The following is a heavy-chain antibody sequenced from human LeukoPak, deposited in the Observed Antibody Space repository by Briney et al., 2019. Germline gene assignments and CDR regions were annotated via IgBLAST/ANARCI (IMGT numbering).Heavy chain of an antibody. D-gene: IGHD3-10*01. V-gene: IGHV1-69*04. Sequence: ASVKVSCKASGGTFSSYAISWVRQAPGQGLEWMGRIIPILGIANYAQKFQGRVTITADKSTSTAYMELSSLRSEDTAVYYCARDPSMVRGVINYYFDYWGQGTLVTVSS. CDR1: GGTFSSYA. J-gene: IGHJ4*02. CDR3: ARDPSMVRGVINYYFDY. CDR2: IIPILGIA.